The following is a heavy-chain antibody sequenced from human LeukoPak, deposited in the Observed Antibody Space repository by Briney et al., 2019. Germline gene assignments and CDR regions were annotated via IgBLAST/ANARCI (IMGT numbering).Heavy chain of an antibody. J-gene: IGHJ4*02. CDR3: ARDYLGSIRLSVVVVAAVLRY. Sequence: ASVKVSCKASGYTFTSYGISWVRQAPGQGLEWMGWISAYNGNTNYAQKLQGRVTMTTDTSTSTAYMELRSLRSDDTAVYYCARDYLGSIRLSVVVVAAVLRYWGQGTLVTVSS. V-gene: IGHV1-18*01. CDR2: ISAYNGNT. CDR1: GYTFTSYG. D-gene: IGHD2-15*01.